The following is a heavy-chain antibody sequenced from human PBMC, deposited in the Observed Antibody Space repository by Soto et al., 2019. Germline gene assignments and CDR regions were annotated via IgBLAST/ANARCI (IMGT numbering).Heavy chain of an antibody. D-gene: IGHD3-22*01. V-gene: IGHV3-21*06. CDR2: ITSKTGDQ. CDR1: GFTFNKYS. Sequence: EVRLVESGGGLVKPGGSLRLSCAASGFTFNKYSMNWVRHAPGKGLEWVSSITSKTGDQYYADSVKGRFIISRDNTKNSLSLQVTSLRDEDTAVYYCARDLMPNDRGLGDLAYWGQGTLVTVSS. J-gene: IGHJ4*02. CDR3: ARDLMPNDRGLGDLAY.